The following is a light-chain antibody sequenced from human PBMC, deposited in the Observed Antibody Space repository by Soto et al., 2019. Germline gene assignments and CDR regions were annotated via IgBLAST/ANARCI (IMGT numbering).Light chain of an antibody. J-gene: IGKJ5*01. CDR2: WAS. CDR1: QSVLSSSNNKNY. V-gene: IGKV4-1*01. Sequence: DIVMTQSPDSLAVSLGERATINCKPSQSVLSSSNNKNYLAWFQQKSGQPPRLLISWASTRESGVPNRFSGGGSWTDFTLTISSLQAEDVAIYYCQQYYSAPITFGQGTRLEIK. CDR3: QQYYSAPIT.